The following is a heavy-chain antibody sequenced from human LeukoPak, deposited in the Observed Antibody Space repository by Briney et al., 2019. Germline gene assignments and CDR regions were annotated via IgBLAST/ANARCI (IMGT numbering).Heavy chain of an antibody. CDR1: GFTFSTYA. V-gene: IGHV3-23*01. CDR2: ITSGLTT. J-gene: IGHJ4*02. D-gene: IGHD1-1*01. CDR3: AKDYPDLTPQTTTLGPFFDA. Sequence: PGGSLRLSCAASGFTFSTYAMTWVRQAPGKGLEWVSTITSGLTTYYADSVRGRFTISRDNSKSTVYLQMYSLRAEDTALYYCAKDYPDLTPQTTTLGPFFDAWGPGTLVTVSS.